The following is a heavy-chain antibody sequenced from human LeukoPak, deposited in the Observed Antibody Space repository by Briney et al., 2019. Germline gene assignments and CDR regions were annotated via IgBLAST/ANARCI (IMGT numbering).Heavy chain of an antibody. CDR3: ARIAGYPYYYYGMDV. CDR1: GYTFTSYG. CDR2: ISAYNGNT. D-gene: IGHD1-1*01. Sequence: ASVKVSCKASGYTFTSYGISRVRQAPGQGLEWMGWISAYNGNTNYAQKLQGRVTMTTDTSTSTAYMELRSLRSDDTAVYYCARIAGYPYYYYGMDVWGQGTTVTVSS. V-gene: IGHV1-18*01. J-gene: IGHJ6*02.